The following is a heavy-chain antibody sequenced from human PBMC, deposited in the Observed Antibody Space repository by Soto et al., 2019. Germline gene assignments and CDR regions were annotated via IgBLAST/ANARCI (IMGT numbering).Heavy chain of an antibody. CDR3: ARAGGLLLDY. CDR2: ISYDGSNK. J-gene: IGHJ4*02. CDR1: GFTFSSYA. V-gene: IGHV3-30-3*01. Sequence: QVQLVESGGGVVRPGRSLRLSCAASGFTFSSYAMHWVRQAPGKGLEWVAVISYDGSNKYYADSVKGRFTISRDISKNTLYLQMNSLRAADTAVYYCARAGGLLLDYWGQGTLVTVSS. D-gene: IGHD2-15*01.